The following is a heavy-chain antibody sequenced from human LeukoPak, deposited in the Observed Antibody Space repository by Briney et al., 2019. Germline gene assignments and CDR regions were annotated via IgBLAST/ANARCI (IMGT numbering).Heavy chain of an antibody. J-gene: IGHJ4*02. CDR2: IYSGGST. CDR3: ASMGVYSGGPNLDY. D-gene: IGHD6-19*01. CDR1: GFTVSINY. V-gene: IGHV3-66*01. Sequence: GGSLRLSCAASGFTVSINYMSWVRQAPGKGLEWVSVIYSGGSTYYADSVKGRFTISRDNSKNTLYLQMNSLRAEDTAVYHCASMGVYSGGPNLDYWGQGTLVTVSS.